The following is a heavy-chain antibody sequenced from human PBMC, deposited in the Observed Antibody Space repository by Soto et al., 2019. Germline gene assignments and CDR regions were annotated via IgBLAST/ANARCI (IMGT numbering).Heavy chain of an antibody. J-gene: IGHJ5*02. V-gene: IGHV4-39*01. CDR3: ATAPETFSLPGYSVTGFDP. D-gene: IGHD3-9*01. CDR1: GASFTDGSLF. Sequence: SETLSLTCTVSGASFTDGSLFWGWIRQSPGKGVEWIASTYIGGMTYYNPSLRSRVTISVDTSKSQFSLRLNSVTAADTAVYYCATAPETFSLPGYSVTGFDPWGHGTLVPVSS. CDR2: TYIGGMT.